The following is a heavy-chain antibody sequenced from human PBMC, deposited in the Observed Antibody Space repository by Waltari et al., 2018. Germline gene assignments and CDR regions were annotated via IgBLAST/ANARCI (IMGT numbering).Heavy chain of an antibody. D-gene: IGHD6-13*01. J-gene: IGHJ4*02. CDR1: GCSISSHY. Sequence: QVQLQESGPGLVKPSETLSLTCTVSGCSISSHYCSWIRQPPGKELEWIGYIYSSGTTNNNPAIKSRVTITVETSKNQFSLKLRSVAAADTAVYYCARGVPSWYYFDYWGQGTLVTVSS. CDR2: IYSSGTT. V-gene: IGHV4-59*11. CDR3: ARGVPSWYYFDY.